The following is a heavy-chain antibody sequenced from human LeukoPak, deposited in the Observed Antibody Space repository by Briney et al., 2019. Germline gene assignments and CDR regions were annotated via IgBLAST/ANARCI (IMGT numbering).Heavy chain of an antibody. Sequence: ASVKVSCKASGGTFSSYAISWVRQAPGQGLEWMGRIIPILGIANYAQKFQGRVTITADKSTSTAYKELSSLRSEDTAVYYCARASEGYYDSSGYYPPYYYYYGMDVWGQGTTVTVSS. CDR1: GGTFSSYA. D-gene: IGHD3-22*01. CDR2: IIPILGIA. CDR3: ARASEGYYDSSGYYPPYYYYYGMDV. J-gene: IGHJ6*02. V-gene: IGHV1-69*04.